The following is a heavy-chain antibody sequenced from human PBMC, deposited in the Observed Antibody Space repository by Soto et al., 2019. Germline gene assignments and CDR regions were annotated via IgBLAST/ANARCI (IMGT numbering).Heavy chain of an antibody. CDR1: GYSFTSYW. D-gene: IGHD5-12*01. V-gene: IGHV5-51*01. J-gene: IGHJ6*02. CDR3: ARQAGRWLQPTYYYGMDV. CDR2: IYPGDSDT. Sequence: PGESLKISCKGSGYSFTSYWIGWVRQMPGKGLEWMGIIYPGDSDTRYSPSFQGQVTISADKSISTAYLQWSSLKASDTAMYYCARQAGRWLQPTYYYGMDVWGQGTTVTVSS.